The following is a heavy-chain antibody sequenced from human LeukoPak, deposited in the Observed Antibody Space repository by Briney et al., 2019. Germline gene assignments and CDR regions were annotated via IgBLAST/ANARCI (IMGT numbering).Heavy chain of an antibody. CDR1: GGSFSGYY. CDR2: INHSGST. Sequence: PSETLSLTCAVYGGSFSGYYRSWIRQPPGKGLEWIGEINHSGSTNYNPSLKSRVTISVDTSKNQFSLKLSSLTAADTAVYYCAKVGYDSSGYYYNWFDPWGQGTLVTVSS. D-gene: IGHD3-22*01. V-gene: IGHV4-34*01. J-gene: IGHJ5*02. CDR3: AKVGYDSSGYYYNWFDP.